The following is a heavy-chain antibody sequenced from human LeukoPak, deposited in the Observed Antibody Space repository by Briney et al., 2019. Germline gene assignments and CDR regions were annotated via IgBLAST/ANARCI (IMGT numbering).Heavy chain of an antibody. V-gene: IGHV4-59*08. CDR1: GGSISNYY. CDR2: IYYSGST. J-gene: IGHJ4*02. Sequence: SETLSLTCTVSGGSISNYYWSWIRQPPGKGLEWIGYIYYSGSTNYNPSLKSRVTISVDTSKNQFSLKLSSVTAADTAVYYCARHGFACPFDCWGQETLVTVSS. D-gene: IGHD2-21*01. CDR3: ARHGFACPFDC.